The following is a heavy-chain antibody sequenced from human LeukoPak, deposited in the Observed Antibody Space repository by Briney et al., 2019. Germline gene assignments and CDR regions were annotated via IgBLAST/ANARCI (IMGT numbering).Heavy chain of an antibody. CDR1: GFIFTDYY. CDR3: ARGRLSSGWYDD. Sequence: GGSLRLSCAASGFIFTDYYMSWVRQAPGKGLEWVSFIDSGSTSTKYADSEKGRFSISRDNAKNTLYLHMNSLRAEDTAVYYCARGRLSSGWYDDWGQGTLVTVSS. D-gene: IGHD6-19*01. V-gene: IGHV3-11*06. J-gene: IGHJ4*02. CDR2: IDSGSTST.